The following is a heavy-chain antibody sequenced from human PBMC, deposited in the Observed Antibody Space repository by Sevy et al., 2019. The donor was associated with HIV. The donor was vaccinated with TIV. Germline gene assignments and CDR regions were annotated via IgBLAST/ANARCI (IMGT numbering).Heavy chain of an antibody. Sequence: SETLYLTCTVSGGSITSLYWNWIRQPPGKGLEWIANIYYNGPINYNPSLKSRVTLSLDTSKNQFSLRLSSVTAADTAMYYCAGENAWGRGYSWGQGTLVTVSS. CDR3: AGENAWGRGYS. CDR2: IYYNGPI. CDR1: GGSITSLY. D-gene: IGHD1-26*01. J-gene: IGHJ4*02. V-gene: IGHV4-59*08.